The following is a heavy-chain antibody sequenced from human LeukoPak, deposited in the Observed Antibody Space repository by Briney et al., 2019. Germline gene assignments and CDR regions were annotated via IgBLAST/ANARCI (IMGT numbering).Heavy chain of an antibody. D-gene: IGHD2-15*01. CDR3: ARGYCSGGSCYPFDY. J-gene: IGHJ4*02. CDR2: IIPIFGTA. V-gene: IGHV1-69*01. CDR1: GGTFSSYA. Sequence: SVKVSCKASGGTFSSYAISWVRQAPGQGLEWMGGIIPIFGTANYAQKFQGRVTITADESTSTAYMELSSLRSEDTAVYYCARGYCSGGSCYPFDYWGQGTLVTVSS.